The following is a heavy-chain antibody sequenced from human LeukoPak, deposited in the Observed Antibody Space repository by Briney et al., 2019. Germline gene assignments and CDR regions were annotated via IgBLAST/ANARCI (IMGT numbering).Heavy chain of an antibody. V-gene: IGHV1-2*02. Sequence: ASVKVSCKASGYTFTGYYMHWVRQAPGQGLEWMGWINPDSGGTYFAQKFQGRVTMTRDTSISTVYMELSSLRSDDTAMYYCARDRSGSRWRWFDPWGQGTLVTVSS. CDR2: INPDSGGT. D-gene: IGHD6-13*01. CDR3: ARDRSGSRWRWFDP. CDR1: GYTFTGYY. J-gene: IGHJ5*02.